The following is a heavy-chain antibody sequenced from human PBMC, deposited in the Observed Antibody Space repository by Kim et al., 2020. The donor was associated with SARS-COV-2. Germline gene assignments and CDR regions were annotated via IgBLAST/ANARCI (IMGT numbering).Heavy chain of an antibody. J-gene: IGHJ4*02. Sequence: SQTLSLTCAISGDSVSSNSAAWNWIRQSPSRGLEWLGRTYYRSKWNHDYAVSVKSRMTINPDTSKNQFSLQLNSVTPEDTAVYYCARGRGATRIFDYWGQGTLVTVSA. CDR1: GDSVSSNSAA. CDR2: TYYRSKWNH. D-gene: IGHD1-26*01. V-gene: IGHV6-1*01. CDR3: ARGRGATRIFDY.